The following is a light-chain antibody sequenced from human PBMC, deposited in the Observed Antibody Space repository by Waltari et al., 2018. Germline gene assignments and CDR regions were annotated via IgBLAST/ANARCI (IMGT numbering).Light chain of an antibody. J-gene: IGKJ1*01. CDR1: QSIGNW. CDR3: HQYSSFPWA. CDR2: KAS. V-gene: IGKV1-5*03. Sequence: DIQMTQSPPTLSASVGDRVTITCRASQSIGNWLAWYQQKPGKAPNLLISKASALESGVPSRFSGSGSGTEFTLTISSLQPDDFATYYCHQYSSFPWALGQGTKVEIK.